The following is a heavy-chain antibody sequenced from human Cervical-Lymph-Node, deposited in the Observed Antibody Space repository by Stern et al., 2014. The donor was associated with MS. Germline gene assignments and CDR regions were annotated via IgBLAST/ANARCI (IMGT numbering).Heavy chain of an antibody. CDR2: LIPFFGAT. D-gene: IGHD3-10*01. J-gene: IGHJ4*02. V-gene: IGHV1-69*01. CDR1: GATFSNYA. CDR3: ALRRSYYVY. Sequence: VQLVQSGSEVKKPGSSVKVSCKASGATFSNYALSWVRQAPGQGLEWVGGLIPFFGATRYAHKFQGRVTITPEESTATAFLELAGVTSEDAAVCVCALRRSYYVYWGQGTLVTVSS.